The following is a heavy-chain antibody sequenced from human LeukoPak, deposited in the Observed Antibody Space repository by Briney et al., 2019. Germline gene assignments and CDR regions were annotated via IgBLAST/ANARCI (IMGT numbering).Heavy chain of an antibody. D-gene: IGHD3-3*01. Sequence: SETLSLTCTVSGGSISSFYWSWIRQPPGKGLEWIGSIYYSGSTNYNPSLKSRVTISVDTSKNQFSLKLSSVTAADTAVYYCARHGDFWSGYYIDYWGQGTLVTVSS. CDR1: GGSISSFY. CDR2: IYYSGST. V-gene: IGHV4-59*08. CDR3: ARHGDFWSGYYIDY. J-gene: IGHJ4*02.